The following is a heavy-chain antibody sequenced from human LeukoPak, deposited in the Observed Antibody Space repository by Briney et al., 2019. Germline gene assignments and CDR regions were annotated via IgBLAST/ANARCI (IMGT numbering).Heavy chain of an antibody. J-gene: IGHJ4*02. CDR2: ISSDGNTM. Sequence: GGSLRLSCAASGLTFSTSNINWVRQAPGKGLEWVSYISSDGNTMYYANSVKGRFTISRDNAKNSLYLQMNSLRAEDTAVYYCASLDSAVVNKNWGQGTLVTVSS. V-gene: IGHV3-48*04. D-gene: IGHD6-19*01. CDR1: GLTFSTSN. CDR3: ASLDSAVVNKN.